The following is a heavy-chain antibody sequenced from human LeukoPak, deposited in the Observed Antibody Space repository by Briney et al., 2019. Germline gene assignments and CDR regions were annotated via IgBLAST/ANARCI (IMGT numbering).Heavy chain of an antibody. D-gene: IGHD3-10*01. CDR2: IYSGGST. V-gene: IGHV3-66*01. CDR3: ARDPLYGSGSQIAYYYYYGMDV. J-gene: IGHJ6*02. Sequence: GGSLRLSCAASGFTVSSNYMSWVRQAPGKGLEWVSVIYSGGSTYYADSVKGRFTISRDNSKNTLYLQMNSLRAEDTAVYYCARDPLYGSGSQIAYYYYYGMDVWGQGTTVTVSS. CDR1: GFTVSSNY.